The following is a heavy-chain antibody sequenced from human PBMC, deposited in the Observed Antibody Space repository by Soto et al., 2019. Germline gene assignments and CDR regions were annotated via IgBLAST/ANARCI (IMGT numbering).Heavy chain of an antibody. CDR1: GFTFRSYD. J-gene: IGHJ6*02. V-gene: IGHV3-13*01. CDR3: ARKANYDFWSGYYLDYYYYGMDV. D-gene: IGHD3-3*01. Sequence: GGSLRLSCAASGFTFRSYDMHWVRQATGKGLEWISAIGTAGDTYYPGSVKGRFTISRENAKNSLYLQMNSLRAEDTAAYYCARKANYDFWSGYYLDYYYYGMDVWGQGTTVTVSS. CDR2: IGTAGDT.